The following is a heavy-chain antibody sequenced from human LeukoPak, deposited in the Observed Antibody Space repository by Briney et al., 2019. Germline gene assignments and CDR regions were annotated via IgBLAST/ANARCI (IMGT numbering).Heavy chain of an antibody. V-gene: IGHV4-39*01. CDR1: GGSIRTMLHY. J-gene: IGHJ4*02. CDR2: VYYSGSA. CDR3: ARRGEARGYYLEEFDY. Sequence: PSETLSLTCSVSGGSIRTMLHYWAWIRLSPGKGLEWIGSVYYSGSAYYNPSLKSRVTISVDTSKNQFSLRLHSVTAADTAVYFCARRGEARGYYLEEFDYWGQGTLVTVS. D-gene: IGHD3-22*01.